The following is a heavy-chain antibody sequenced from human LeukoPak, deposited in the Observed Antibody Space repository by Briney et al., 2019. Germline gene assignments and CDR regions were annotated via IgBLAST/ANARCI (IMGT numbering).Heavy chain of an antibody. J-gene: IGHJ3*02. Sequence: SEALSLTCTVSGGSISSSSYYWDWIRQPPGKGLEWIGTIYYSGTTYYNPSLKSRVTISVDTSRNQFSPKLSSVTATDTAVYSWGRMIGDDAFDIWGQGTMVTVSS. CDR3: GRMIGDDAFDI. CDR1: GGSISSSSYY. CDR2: IYYSGTT. V-gene: IGHV4-39*01. D-gene: IGHD3-22*01.